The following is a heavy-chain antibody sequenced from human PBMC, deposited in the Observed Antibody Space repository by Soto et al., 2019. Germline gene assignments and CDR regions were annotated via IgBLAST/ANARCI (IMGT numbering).Heavy chain of an antibody. CDR1: RYTFTSYD. J-gene: IGHJ6*03. Sequence: ASVKVSCKASRYTFTSYDINWVRQATGQGLEWMGWMNPNSGNTGYAQKFQGRVTMTRNTSISTAYMELSSLRSEDTAVYYCARGRTANIVVVVAATPYYYYMDVWGKGTTVTVSS. CDR2: MNPNSGNT. D-gene: IGHD2-15*01. CDR3: ARGRTANIVVVVAATPYYYYMDV. V-gene: IGHV1-8*01.